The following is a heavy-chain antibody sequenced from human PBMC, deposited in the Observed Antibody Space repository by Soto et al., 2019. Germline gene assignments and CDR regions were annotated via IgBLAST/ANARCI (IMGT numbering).Heavy chain of an antibody. CDR1: GGSISSYY. D-gene: IGHD6-13*01. CDR3: ARGPSGNNFDY. J-gene: IGHJ4*02. Sequence: PSETLSLTCTISGGSISSYYWSWIRQPPGKGLEWIGYIYHSGSTVYNPSLKSRVTISVDTSKNQFSLKLSSVTAADTAVYYCARGPSGNNFDYWGQGTLVTVSS. CDR2: IYHSGST. V-gene: IGHV4-59*01.